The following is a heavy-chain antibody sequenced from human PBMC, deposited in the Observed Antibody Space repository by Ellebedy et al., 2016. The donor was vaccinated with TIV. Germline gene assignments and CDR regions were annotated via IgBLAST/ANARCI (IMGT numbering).Heavy chain of an antibody. Sequence: PGGSLRLSCAASGFTFSNAWMSWVRQAPGKGLEWVGRITSKTDGGTTDYAAPVKGRFTISRDDSKNTLYLQMNSLKTEDTAVYYCTTVRYYYGSGSFFWGQGTLVTVSS. CDR1: GFTFSNAW. V-gene: IGHV3-15*01. D-gene: IGHD3-10*01. CDR3: TTVRYYYGSGSFF. J-gene: IGHJ4*02. CDR2: ITSKTDGGTT.